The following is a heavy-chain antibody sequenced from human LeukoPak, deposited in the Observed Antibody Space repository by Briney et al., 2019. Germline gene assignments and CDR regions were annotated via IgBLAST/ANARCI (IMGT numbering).Heavy chain of an antibody. V-gene: IGHV3-48*03. CDR2: ISSSGSTI. J-gene: IGHJ4*02. CDR1: GFTFSSYE. Sequence: GGSLRLSCAASGFTFSSYEMNWVRQAPGKGLEWVSYISSSGSTIYYADSVKGRFTISRDNAKNSLYLQMNSLRAEDTAVYYCARWGYSSGYYYDYWGQGTLVTASS. CDR3: ARWGYSSGYYYDY. D-gene: IGHD3-22*01.